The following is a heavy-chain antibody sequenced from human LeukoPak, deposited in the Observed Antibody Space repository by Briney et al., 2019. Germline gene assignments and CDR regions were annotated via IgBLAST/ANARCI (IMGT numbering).Heavy chain of an antibody. J-gene: IGHJ4*02. CDR2: ISAYNGNT. V-gene: IGHV1-18*01. CDR3: ARDLGGSASPYY. Sequence: ASVKVSCEASGYTFTNYGISWVRQAPGQGLEWMGWISAYNGNTNYAQKFQGRVTMTTDTSTTTAYMELRTLRSDDTAIYYCARDLGGSASPYYWGQGTLVTVSS. D-gene: IGHD3-10*01. CDR1: GYTFTNYG.